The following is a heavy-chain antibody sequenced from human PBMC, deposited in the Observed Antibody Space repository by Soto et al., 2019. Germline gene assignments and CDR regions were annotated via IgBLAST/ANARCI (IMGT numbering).Heavy chain of an antibody. V-gene: IGHV3-30-3*01. D-gene: IGHD2-15*01. CDR3: ARDPSDIAVVQAAKSGMYYGMNV. Sequence: PXESLRLSCTASGFIFSNYAMHWVRQAPAKGLEWVTLISSDGTNKYFADYVRGRFTISRDNSKNTVFLQMNRLRADGTAVYYCARDPSDIAVVQAAKSGMYYGMNVWGQGTTVTVSS. CDR1: GFIFSNYA. CDR2: ISSDGTNK. J-gene: IGHJ6*02.